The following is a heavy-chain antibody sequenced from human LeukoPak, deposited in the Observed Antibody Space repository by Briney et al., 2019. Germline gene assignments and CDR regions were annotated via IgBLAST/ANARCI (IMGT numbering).Heavy chain of an antibody. J-gene: IGHJ3*02. CDR1: GFTFSDYY. V-gene: IGHV3-11*04. Sequence: PGGSLRLSCAASGFTFSDYYMSWIRQAPGKGLEWVSYISSSGSTIHYADSVKGRFTISRDNAKNSLYLQMNSLRAEDTAVYYCAGAPTGDDAFDIWGQGTMVTVSS. D-gene: IGHD7-27*01. CDR3: AGAPTGDDAFDI. CDR2: ISSSGSTI.